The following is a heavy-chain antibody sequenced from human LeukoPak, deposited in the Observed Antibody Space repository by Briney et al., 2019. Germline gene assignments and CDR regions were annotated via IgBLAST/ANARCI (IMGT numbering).Heavy chain of an antibody. D-gene: IGHD3-16*02. Sequence: GGSLRLSCAASGFTFSSYGMHWVRQAPGKGLEWEAVISYDGSNKYYADSVKGRFTISRDNSKNTLYLQMNSLRAEDTAVYYCAKDLDVGVIPSFAYGGRGPRATVPS. CDR3: AKDLDVGVIPSFAY. V-gene: IGHV3-30*18. J-gene: IGHJ4*02. CDR2: ISYDGSNK. CDR1: GFTFSSYG.